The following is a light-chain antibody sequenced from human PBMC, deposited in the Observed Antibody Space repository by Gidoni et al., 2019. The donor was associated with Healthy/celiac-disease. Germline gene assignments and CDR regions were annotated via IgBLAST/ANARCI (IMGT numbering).Light chain of an antibody. J-gene: IGLJ1*01. CDR3: CSYAGSSTLV. Sequence: QSALTPPASVSGSPGQSITISCTGTSSDVGSYNLVSWYQQPPGKAPKLMIYEVSKRPSGVSNRFSGSKSGNTASLTISGLQAEDEADYYCCSYAGSSTLVFGTGTKVTVL. CDR2: EVS. V-gene: IGLV2-23*02. CDR1: SSDVGSYNL.